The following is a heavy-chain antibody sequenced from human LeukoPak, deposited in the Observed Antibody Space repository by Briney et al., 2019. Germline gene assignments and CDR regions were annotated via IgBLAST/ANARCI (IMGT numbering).Heavy chain of an antibody. J-gene: IGHJ3*02. V-gene: IGHV4-59*11. Sequence: PSETLSLTCTVSGDSSSYHKWNWIRQPPGKGLEWIGYIYYDGSTNYNPSLKSRVTMSVDTSKNQFSLKLTSVTAADTAVYYCAREEVLAHDAFDIWGQGTMVTVSS. CDR2: IYYDGST. CDR1: GDSSSYHK. CDR3: AREEVLAHDAFDI. D-gene: IGHD2-2*01.